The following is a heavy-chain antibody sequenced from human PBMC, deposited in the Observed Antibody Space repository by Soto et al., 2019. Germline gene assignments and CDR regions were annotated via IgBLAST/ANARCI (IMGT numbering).Heavy chain of an antibody. V-gene: IGHV3-13*04. CDR2: IGTTGGT. CDR1: GFTFSSYD. CDR3: ARSPPGTGWNFDY. Sequence: GGSLRLSCAASGFTFSSYDMQWVHQATGKVLEWVSAIGTTGGTYYQGSVKGRFTISRENARNSFHLQMNGLTAGDTAVYYCARSPPGTGWNFDYWGQGILVTVSS. J-gene: IGHJ4*02. D-gene: IGHD6-19*01.